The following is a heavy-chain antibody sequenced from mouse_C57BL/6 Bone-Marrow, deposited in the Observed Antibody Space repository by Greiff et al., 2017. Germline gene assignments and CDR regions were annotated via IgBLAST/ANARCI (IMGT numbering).Heavy chain of an antibody. CDR1: GYTFTSYW. V-gene: IGHV1-9*01. J-gene: IGHJ3*01. CDR3: ASRFCLGWFAY. D-gene: IGHD3-3*01. CDR2: ILPGSGST. Sequence: VQLQQSGAELMKPGASVKLSCKATGYTFTSYWIEWVKQRPGHGLEWVGEILPGSGSTNYKEKLKGKATFTADTSSNTAYMQLSSLTTEDSALYYCASRFCLGWFAYWGQGTLVTVSA.